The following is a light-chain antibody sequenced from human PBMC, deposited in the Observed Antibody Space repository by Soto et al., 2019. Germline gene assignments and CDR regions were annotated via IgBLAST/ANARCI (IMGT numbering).Light chain of an antibody. CDR1: NIGTKA. V-gene: IGLV3-21*04. J-gene: IGLJ3*02. CDR3: QVWNSDNDHWV. Sequence: SYELTQSPSMSVAPGKTAIITCGGDNIGTKAVHWYQQRPGRAPIVVISYDDDRPSGIPERFSGSNSGNTATLTLSGVEAGDEADYYCQVWNSDNDHWVFGGGTKVTVL. CDR2: YDD.